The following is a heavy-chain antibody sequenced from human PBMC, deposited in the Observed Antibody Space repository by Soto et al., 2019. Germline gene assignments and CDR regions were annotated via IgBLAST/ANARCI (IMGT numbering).Heavy chain of an antibody. CDR3: AEGRRGAYCSGGICYSPDY. V-gene: IGHV3-23*01. J-gene: IGHJ4*02. D-gene: IGHD2-15*01. Sequence: EVQLWESGGGLVQPGVSLRLSCAVSGFTFSSHVMSWVRQAPGKGLECVSAISGTGGTYYADSVKGRFTISRDHSKNALYLQMNNLRDEDTAVYYCAEGRRGAYCSGGICYSPDYWGPGTLVIVSS. CDR1: GFTFSSHV. CDR2: ISGTGGT.